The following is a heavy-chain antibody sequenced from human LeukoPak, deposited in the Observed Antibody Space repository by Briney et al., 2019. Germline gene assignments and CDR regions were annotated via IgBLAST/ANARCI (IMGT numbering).Heavy chain of an antibody. CDR3: ARIGYSSSSFDY. Sequence: PGGSLRLSCAASGFKFDNYWMSWVRQAPGKGLEWVANIKQDGSVKYYVDSVKGRFTISRDNARNSQYLQMNSLRPEDTAVYYCARIGYSSSSFDYWSQGTLVTVSS. V-gene: IGHV3-7*01. J-gene: IGHJ4*02. CDR2: IKQDGSVK. D-gene: IGHD6-6*01. CDR1: GFKFDNYW.